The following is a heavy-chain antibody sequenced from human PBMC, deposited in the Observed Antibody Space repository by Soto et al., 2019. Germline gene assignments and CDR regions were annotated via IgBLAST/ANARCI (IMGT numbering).Heavy chain of an antibody. CDR3: LNIPPY. CDR1: GGTFSSYT. V-gene: IGHV1-69*02. J-gene: IGHJ4*02. Sequence: QVQLVQSGAEVKKPGSSVKVSCKASGGTFSSYTITWVRQAPGQGLEWMGRIIPILGIANYAQKFQGRVTITADKSTGTAYIEMSSLRSEDRAVYYWLNIPPYWGQGTLVTVSS. CDR2: IIPILGIA.